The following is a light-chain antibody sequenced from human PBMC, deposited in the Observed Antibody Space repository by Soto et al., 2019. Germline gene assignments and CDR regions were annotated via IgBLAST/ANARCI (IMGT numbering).Light chain of an antibody. J-gene: IGKJ1*01. Sequence: EIVLTQSPGTLSLSPGERATLSCRASQSVSSSYLAWYQQKPGQAPRLLIYGASSRATGIPDRFSGSGSGTDITLTISRLEPEDFAVYYCQQYGSSLWTFCQGTKVEIK. V-gene: IGKV3-20*01. CDR2: GAS. CDR3: QQYGSSLWT. CDR1: QSVSSSY.